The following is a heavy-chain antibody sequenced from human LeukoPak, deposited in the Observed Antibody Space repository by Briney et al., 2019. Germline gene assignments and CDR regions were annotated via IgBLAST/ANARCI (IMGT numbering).Heavy chain of an antibody. CDR2: MNPNSGNT. D-gene: IGHD4-11*01. J-gene: IGHJ1*01. V-gene: IGHV1-8*03. CDR1: GYAFTNYD. CDR3: ARGFEATVITLSPFIFHH. Sequence: ASVKVSCKASGYAFTNYDINCVRQATGQGLEWMGWMNPNSGNTGYAQKFQGRVTITRNTSRSTAYMELSSLRSEDTAVYYCARGFEATVITLSPFIFHHWGQGTLVTVSS.